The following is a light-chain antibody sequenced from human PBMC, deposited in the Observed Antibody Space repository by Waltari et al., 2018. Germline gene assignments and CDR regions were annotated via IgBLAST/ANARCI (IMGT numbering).Light chain of an antibody. V-gene: IGKV3-15*01. Sequence: EIVMTQSPATLSVSPGERATLSCRASQSVSSNLVWYQQKPGQAPRLLIYGASTRATGIPARFSGSGSGPEFTLTISSMQSEDFAVYYCQQYNNWPPTFGQGTKVEI. CDR2: GAS. CDR1: QSVSSN. CDR3: QQYNNWPPT. J-gene: IGKJ1*01.